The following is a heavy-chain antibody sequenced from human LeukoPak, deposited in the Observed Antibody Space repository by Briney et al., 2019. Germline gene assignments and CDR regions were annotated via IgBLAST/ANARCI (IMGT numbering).Heavy chain of an antibody. CDR2: INPNSGGT. Sequence: ASVKVSCKAPGYTFTGYYMHWVRQAPGQGLEWMGRINPNSGGTNYAQKFQGRVTMTRDTSISTAYMELSRLRSDDTAVYYCARESTGISGADGYWGQGTLVTVSS. CDR1: GYTFTGYY. D-gene: IGHD1-14*01. V-gene: IGHV1-2*06. CDR3: ARESTGISGADGY. J-gene: IGHJ4*02.